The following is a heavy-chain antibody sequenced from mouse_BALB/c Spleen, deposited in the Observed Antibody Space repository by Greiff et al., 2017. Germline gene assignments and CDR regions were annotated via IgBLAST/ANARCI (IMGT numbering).Heavy chain of an antibody. V-gene: IGHV1-13*01. CDR1: GYNFNDYE. CDR2: IHPENGGI. J-gene: IGHJ4*01. Sequence: QVQLQQSGTELVIPGASVKLSCKASGYNFNDYENQWVKQSLKQALEWIGAIHPENGGITYNQKFKDKATLTVDKSSSTAYMQLSSPTSEDSAVYYCARLGYDAMDYWGQGTSVTVSS. CDR3: ARLGYDAMDY.